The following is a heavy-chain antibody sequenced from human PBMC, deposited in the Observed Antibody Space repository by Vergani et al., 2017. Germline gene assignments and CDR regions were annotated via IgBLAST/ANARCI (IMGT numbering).Heavy chain of an antibody. Sequence: QVQLVESGGGVVQPGRSLRLSCAASGFTFSSYAMHWVRQAPGKGLEWVAVISYDGSNKYYADSVKGRFTISRDNSKNTRYLQMNSLRAEDTSVYYCAREAVYSYGEDQYAFDIWGQGTMVTVSS. CDR2: ISYDGSNK. V-gene: IGHV3-30-3*01. CDR3: AREAVYSYGEDQYAFDI. J-gene: IGHJ3*02. CDR1: GFTFSSYA. D-gene: IGHD5-18*01.